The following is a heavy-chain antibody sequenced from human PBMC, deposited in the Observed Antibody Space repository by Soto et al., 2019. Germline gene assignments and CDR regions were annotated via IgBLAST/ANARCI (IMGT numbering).Heavy chain of an antibody. CDR1: GGTFSNYA. D-gene: IGHD6-19*01. Sequence: QVQLVQSGAEVKKPGSSVKVSCKVSGGTFSNYAIDWVRLAPGHGLEWMGGIVPIFGTTYYTQKFQGRATIIADDSTNTAYLEMSSLRSEDTAIYYCARVEAVAGLDNSPGLDVWGQGTAVTVSS. CDR3: ARVEAVAGLDNSPGLDV. CDR2: IVPIFGTT. V-gene: IGHV1-69*12. J-gene: IGHJ6*02.